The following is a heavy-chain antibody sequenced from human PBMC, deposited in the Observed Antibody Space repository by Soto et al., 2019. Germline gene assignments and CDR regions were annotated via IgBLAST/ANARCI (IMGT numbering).Heavy chain of an antibody. J-gene: IGHJ6*02. CDR1: GYTRTELS. D-gene: IGHD6-13*01. CDR2: FDPEDGET. Sequence: ASVKVSCKVSGYTRTELSMHWVLQAPGKGLEWMGGFDPEDGETIYAQKFQGRVTMTEDTSTDTAYMELSSLRSEDTAVYYCATDTFEQQLGNGMDVWGQGTTVTVSS. CDR3: ATDTFEQQLGNGMDV. V-gene: IGHV1-24*01.